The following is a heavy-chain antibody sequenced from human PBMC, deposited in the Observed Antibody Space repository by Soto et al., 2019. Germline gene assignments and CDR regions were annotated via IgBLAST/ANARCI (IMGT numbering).Heavy chain of an antibody. CDR3: IKDDCSGDTCYLGH. V-gene: IGHV1-18*04. J-gene: IGHJ4*02. Sequence: GSSVNVSCKGSGYIFNTYGIAWVRQAPGQGLEWMGWISTNNGHTKYAQKLQDRVTLTTDTSTSTAYMELRSLRSDDTAVYYCIKDDCSGDTCYLGHWGQGTLVTVSS. CDR1: GYIFNTYG. CDR2: ISTNNGHT. D-gene: IGHD2-15*01.